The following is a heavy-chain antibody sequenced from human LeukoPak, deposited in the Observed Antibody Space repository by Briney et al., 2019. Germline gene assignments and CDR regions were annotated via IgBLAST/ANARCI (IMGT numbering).Heavy chain of an antibody. CDR2: IWYDGSNK. D-gene: IGHD7-27*01. J-gene: IGHJ4*02. Sequence: PGGSLRLSCAASGFTFSSYGMHWVRQAPGKGLEWVAVIWYDGSNKYYADSVKGRFTISRDNSKNTLYLQMNSLRAEDTAVYYCARAALTRTLYLGTFHYWGQGTLVTVSS. CDR1: GFTFSSYG. CDR3: ARAALTRTLYLGTFHY. V-gene: IGHV3-33*01.